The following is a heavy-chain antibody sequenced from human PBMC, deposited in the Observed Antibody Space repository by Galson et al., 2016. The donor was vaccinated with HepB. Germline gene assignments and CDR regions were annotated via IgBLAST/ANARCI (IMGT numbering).Heavy chain of an antibody. Sequence: SLRLSCAASGFSFTRFGMHWVRQSPGKGLEWVAVISFDGSHQYYADSVKGRFTISRDNFKNTLSLQMSSLRPEDTAVYFCARKRGYDSSGCSSYWYFDLWGRCTLVTVSS. J-gene: IGHJ2*01. V-gene: IGHV3-30*03. CDR2: ISFDGSHQ. CDR3: ARKRGYDSSGCSSYWYFDL. D-gene: IGHD3-22*01. CDR1: GFSFTRFG.